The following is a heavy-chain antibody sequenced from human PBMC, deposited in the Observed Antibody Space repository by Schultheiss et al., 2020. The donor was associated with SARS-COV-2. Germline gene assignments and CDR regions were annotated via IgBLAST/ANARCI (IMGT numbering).Heavy chain of an antibody. V-gene: IGHV3-30*03. CDR3: ARDTTGGALGGMDV. J-gene: IGHJ6*02. D-gene: IGHD1-14*01. CDR2: ISYDGSNN. CDR1: GFTFSDYA. Sequence: GGSLRLSCAASGFTFSDYAMYWVRQAPGKGLEWVAVISYDGSNNYYADSVKGRFTISRDNSKNTLYLQMNSLRAEDTAVYYCARDTTGGALGGMDVWGQGTTVTVSS.